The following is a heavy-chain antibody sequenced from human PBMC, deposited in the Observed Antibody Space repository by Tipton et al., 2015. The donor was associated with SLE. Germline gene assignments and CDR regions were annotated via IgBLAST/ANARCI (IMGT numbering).Heavy chain of an antibody. CDR3: ARRLDTSLGGNFDI. D-gene: IGHD2-2*01. CDR2: IYYSGST. V-gene: IGHV4-39*07. J-gene: IGHJ3*02. CDR1: NDSISSGNYY. Sequence: TLSLTCTVSNDSISSGNYYWDWIRQSPGKGLEWIGSIYYSGSTYNNPSLKSRVIISVDTSKNQFSVTLSSVTAADTAVYYCARRLDTSLGGNFDIWGQGTMVAVSS.